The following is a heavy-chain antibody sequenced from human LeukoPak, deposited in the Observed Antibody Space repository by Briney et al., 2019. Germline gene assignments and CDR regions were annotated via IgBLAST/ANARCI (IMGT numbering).Heavy chain of an antibody. CDR1: GGSISSGGYY. V-gene: IGHV4-31*03. CDR2: IYYSGST. J-gene: IGHJ4*02. Sequence: PAETQSLICTVSGGSISSGGYYWSWVRQHPGKGLEWIGYIYYSGSTYYNPSLKSRVTISVDTSKNQFSLKLSSVTAADTAVYYCARGPPPYYFDYWGQGTLVTVSS. CDR3: ARGPPPYYFDY.